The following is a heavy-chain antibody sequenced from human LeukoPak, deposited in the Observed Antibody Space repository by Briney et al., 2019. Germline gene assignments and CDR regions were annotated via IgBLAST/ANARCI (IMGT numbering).Heavy chain of an antibody. CDR1: GFTFSSYW. J-gene: IGHJ4*02. Sequence: GGSLRLSCAASGFTFSSYWMHWVRQAPGKGLVWVSRINSDGSSTSYADSVKGRFTISRDNAKNSLYLQMNSLRAEDAAVYYCATYYYDNTGLIWGQGTLVTVSS. CDR2: INSDGSST. CDR3: ATYYYDNTGLI. D-gene: IGHD3-22*01. V-gene: IGHV3-74*01.